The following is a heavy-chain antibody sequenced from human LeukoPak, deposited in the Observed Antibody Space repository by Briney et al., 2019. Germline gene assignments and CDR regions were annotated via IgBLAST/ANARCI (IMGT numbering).Heavy chain of an antibody. CDR2: ISSSSSTI. D-gene: IGHD3-3*01. V-gene: IGHV3-48*01. CDR1: GFTFSSYS. Sequence: GGSLRLSCAASGFTFSSYSTNWVRQAPGKGLEWVSYISSSSSTIYYADSVKGRFTISRDNAKNSLYLQMNSLRAEDTAVYYCASGISYYDFWSGYYGGFDYWGQGTLVTVSS. J-gene: IGHJ4*02. CDR3: ASGISYYDFWSGYYGGFDY.